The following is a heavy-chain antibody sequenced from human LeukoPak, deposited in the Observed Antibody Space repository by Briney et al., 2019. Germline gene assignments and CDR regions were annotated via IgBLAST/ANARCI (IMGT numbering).Heavy chain of an antibody. CDR2: IYTSGST. CDR1: VGSISSNY. V-gene: IGHV4-4*07. J-gene: IGHJ4*02. D-gene: IGHD2-2*01. Sequence: SETLSLTCTVSVGSISSNYWSWIRQPAGKGLEWIGRIYTSGSTNYSPSLKSRVTLSVDTSRNKFSLRLSSVTAADTAVYYCARDGRQYACRWYFDLWGQGTLVIVSS. CDR3: ARDGRQYACRWYFDL.